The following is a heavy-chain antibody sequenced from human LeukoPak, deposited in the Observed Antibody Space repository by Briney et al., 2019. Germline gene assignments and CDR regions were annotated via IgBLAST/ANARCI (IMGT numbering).Heavy chain of an antibody. V-gene: IGHV4-31*03. J-gene: IGHJ3*02. CDR2: IYYSGST. Sequence: PSETLSLTCTVSGGSLSSGGYYWSWIRQHPGKGLEWIGYIYYSGSTYYNPSLKSRVTISVDTSKNQFSLKLSSVTAADTAVYYCARGRRGVRSAFDIWGQGTMVTVSS. CDR3: ARGRRGVRSAFDI. D-gene: IGHD3-10*01. CDR1: GGSLSSGGYY.